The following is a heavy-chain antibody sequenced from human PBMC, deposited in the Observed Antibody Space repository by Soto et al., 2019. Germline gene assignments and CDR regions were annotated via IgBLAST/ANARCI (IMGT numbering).Heavy chain of an antibody. CDR2: IIPIFGTA. CDR3: ARGTTTEVNWFDP. V-gene: IGHV1-69*13. CDR1: GGTFSSYA. Sequence: SVKVSCKASGGTFSSYAISWVRQAPGQGLEWMGGIIPIFGTANYAQKFQGRVTITADESTSTAYMELSSLRSEDTAVYYCARGTTTEVNWFDPWGQGTLVTVSS. J-gene: IGHJ5*02. D-gene: IGHD1-26*01.